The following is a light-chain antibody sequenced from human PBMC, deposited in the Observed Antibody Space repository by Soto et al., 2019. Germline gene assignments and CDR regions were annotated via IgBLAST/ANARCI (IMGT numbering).Light chain of an antibody. CDR2: AAS. V-gene: IGKV1-9*01. CDR1: QGSSSY. CDR3: QQLNSYPQWT. J-gene: IGKJ2*02. Sequence: IQLTQSPSSLSASVGDRVTITCRASQGSSSYLAWYQQKPGQAPKLLIYAASTLQSGVPSRFSGSGSGTDFTLTISSLQPEDFATYYCQQLNSYPQWTFGQGTKLEIK.